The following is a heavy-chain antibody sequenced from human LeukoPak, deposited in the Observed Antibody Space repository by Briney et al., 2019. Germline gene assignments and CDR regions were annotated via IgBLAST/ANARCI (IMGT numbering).Heavy chain of an antibody. D-gene: IGHD2-2*01. J-gene: IGHJ6*03. V-gene: IGHV4-59*08. Sequence: SETLSLTCTVSGGSISSYYWSWIRLPPGKGLEWIGYIYYSGSTNYNPSLKSRVTISVDTSKNQFSLKLSSVTAADTAVYYCARYSVVVVPAATRYYYYYMDVWGKGTTVTVSS. CDR2: IYYSGST. CDR1: GGSISSYY. CDR3: ARYSVVVVPAATRYYYYYMDV.